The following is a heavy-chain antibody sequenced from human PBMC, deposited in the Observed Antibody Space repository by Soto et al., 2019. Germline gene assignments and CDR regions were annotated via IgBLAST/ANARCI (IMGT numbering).Heavy chain of an antibody. J-gene: IGHJ4*02. CDR2: IKSKTDGGTT. Sequence: GGSLRLSCAASGFTFSNAWMSWVRQAPGKGLEWVGRIKSKTDGGTTGYAAPVKGRFTISRDDSKNTLYLQMNSLKTEDTAVYYCLPYDPRPQQNYWGQGTLVTVSS. V-gene: IGHV3-15*01. CDR1: GFTFSNAW. D-gene: IGHD3-3*01. CDR3: LPYDPRPQQNY.